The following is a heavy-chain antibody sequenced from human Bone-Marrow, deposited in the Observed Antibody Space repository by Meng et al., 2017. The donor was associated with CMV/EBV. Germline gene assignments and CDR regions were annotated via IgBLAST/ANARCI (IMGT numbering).Heavy chain of an antibody. CDR2: IYYSGST. V-gene: IGHV4-59*01. Sequence: SETLSLTCAVSGGSFGSFYWSWIRQPPGKGLEWIGYIYYSGSTNYNPSLKSRVTISVDTSKNQFSLKLSSVTAADTAVYYCARLSYGEHYYYGMDVWGQGTTVTGSS. J-gene: IGHJ6*01. CDR3: ARLSYGEHYYYGMDV. D-gene: IGHD4-17*01. CDR1: GGSFGSFY.